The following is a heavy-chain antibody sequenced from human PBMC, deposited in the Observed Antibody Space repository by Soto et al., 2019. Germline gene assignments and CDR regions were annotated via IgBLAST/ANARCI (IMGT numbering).Heavy chain of an antibody. CDR3: ARSEATVLDY. D-gene: IGHD4-17*01. Sequence: QVQLQESGPGLVKPSGTLSLTCTVSGGSMSSSNWWNWVRQPPGKGLEWIGETHHSGRTNYNPSLKGRVTISVDKSKNHFSLKLSSVTAADTAVYSCARSEATVLDYWGQGTLVPVSS. CDR2: THHSGRT. V-gene: IGHV4-4*02. J-gene: IGHJ4*02. CDR1: GGSMSSSNW.